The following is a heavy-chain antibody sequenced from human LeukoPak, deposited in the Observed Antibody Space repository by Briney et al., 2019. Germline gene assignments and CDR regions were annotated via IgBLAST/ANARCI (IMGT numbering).Heavy chain of an antibody. J-gene: IGHJ6*03. CDR1: GFTFDDYG. D-gene: IGHD3-10*01. CDR2: INWNGGST. Sequence: GGSLRLSCAASGFTFDDYGMSWVRQAPGKGLEWVSGINWNGGSTGYADSVKGRFTISRDNAKNSLYLQMNSLRAEDTAVYYCAREDYYGSKGGYYYYMDVWGKGTTVTISS. CDR3: AREDYYGSKGGYYYYMDV. V-gene: IGHV3-20*04.